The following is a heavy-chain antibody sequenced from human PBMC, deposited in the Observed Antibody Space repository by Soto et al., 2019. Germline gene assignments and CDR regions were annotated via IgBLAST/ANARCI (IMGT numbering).Heavy chain of an antibody. CDR1: GGSISSGGYY. V-gene: IGHV4-31*03. CDR2: IYYSGST. D-gene: IGHD3-9*01. J-gene: IGHJ4*02. Sequence: SETLSLTCTVSGGSISSGGYYWSWIRQHPGKGLEWIGYIYYSGSTYYNPSLKSRVTISVDTSKNQFSLKLSSVTAADTAVYYCARAARYYAILTGYYCYFDYWGQGTLVTVSS. CDR3: ARAARYYAILTGYYCYFDY.